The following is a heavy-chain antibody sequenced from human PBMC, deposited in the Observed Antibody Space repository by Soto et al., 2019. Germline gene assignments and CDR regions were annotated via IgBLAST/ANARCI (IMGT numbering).Heavy chain of an antibody. CDR3: ARAYPSYPYFDY. J-gene: IGHJ4*02. D-gene: IGHD1-26*01. CDR1: GGSISSGGYY. V-gene: IGHV4-31*03. Sequence: SSETLSLTCTVSGGSISSGGYYWSWIRQHPGKGLEWIGYIYYSGSTYYNPSLKSRVTISVDTSKNQFSLKLSSVTAADTAVYYCARAYPSYPYFDYWGQGTLVTVSS. CDR2: IYYSGST.